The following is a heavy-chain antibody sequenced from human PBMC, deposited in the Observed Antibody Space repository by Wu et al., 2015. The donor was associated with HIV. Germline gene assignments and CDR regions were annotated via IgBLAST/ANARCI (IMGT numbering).Heavy chain of an antibody. V-gene: IGHV1-46*02. CDR1: TFTFNTYY. CDR2: INPSGGVT. Sequence: QVQLEQSGAEVKTPGASVKISCKPSTFTFNTYYIDWIRQAPGQGLEWMGFINPSGGVTYAQRVQGRVTMTRDRSTNTVYLEINSLKSEDTAVYFCARASVASVAAATDYWGQGTLVVVSS. J-gene: IGHJ4*02. CDR3: ARASVASVAAATDY. D-gene: IGHD6-25*01.